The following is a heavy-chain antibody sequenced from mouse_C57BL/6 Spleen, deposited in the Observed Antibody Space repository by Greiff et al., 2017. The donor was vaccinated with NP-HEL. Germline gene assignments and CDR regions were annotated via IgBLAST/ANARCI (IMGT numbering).Heavy chain of an antibody. CDR2: INPSTGGT. V-gene: IGHV1-42*01. J-gene: IGHJ2*01. Sequence: EVQLQQSGPELVKPGASVKISCKASGYSFTGYYMNWVKQSPEKSLEWIGEINPSTGGTTYNQKFKAKATLTVDKSSSTAYMQRKSLTSEDSAVYYCARGYFDCWGQGTTLTVSS. CDR1: GYSFTGYY. CDR3: ARGYFDC.